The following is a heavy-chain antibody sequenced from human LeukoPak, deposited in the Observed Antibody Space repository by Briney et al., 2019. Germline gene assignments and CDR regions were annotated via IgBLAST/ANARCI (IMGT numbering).Heavy chain of an antibody. D-gene: IGHD6-19*01. V-gene: IGHV4-61*02. J-gene: IGHJ4*02. CDR3: ARGDSSGWPYFDY. CDR1: GGSISSSSYY. CDR2: IYTSGST. Sequence: SETLSLTCTVSGGSISSSSYYWNWIRQPAGKGLEWIGRIYTSGSTNYNPSLKSRVTISLDTSKNQFSLKLSSVTAADTAVYYCARGDSSGWPYFDYWGQGTLVTVSS.